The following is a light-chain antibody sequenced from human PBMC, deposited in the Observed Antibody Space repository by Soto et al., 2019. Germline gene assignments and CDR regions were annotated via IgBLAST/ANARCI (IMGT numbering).Light chain of an antibody. CDR3: QVWDSSRDQSV. J-gene: IGLJ3*02. Sequence: SYELTQTSSVSVAPGQTATMTCGGDNIGSKRVFWYQQKAGQAPVVVDYDDRDRPAGIPERVSGSKSANSATLIISRVEAGDEAAYYCQVWDSSRDQSVFGGGTQLTV. CDR1: NIGSKR. V-gene: IGLV3-21*02. CDR2: DDR.